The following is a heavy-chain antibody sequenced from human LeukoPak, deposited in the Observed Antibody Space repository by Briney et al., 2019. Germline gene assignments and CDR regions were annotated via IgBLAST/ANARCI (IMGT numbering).Heavy chain of an antibody. CDR3: ASIQLWTYYFDY. D-gene: IGHD5-18*01. CDR2: IYYSGST. V-gene: IGHV4-39*01. CDR1: GGSISSSSYY. J-gene: IGHJ4*02. Sequence: PSGTLTLTCTVSGGSISSSSYYWGWLRQPPGKWLEWIGSIYYSGSTYYNPSLKSRVTISVDTSTNQYSLKLSSVTAADTAVYYCASIQLWTYYFDYWGQGTLVTVSS.